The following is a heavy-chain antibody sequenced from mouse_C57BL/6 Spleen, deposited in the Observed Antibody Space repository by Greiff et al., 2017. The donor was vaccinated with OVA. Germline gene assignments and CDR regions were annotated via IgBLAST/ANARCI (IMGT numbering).Heavy chain of an antibody. CDR2: INPNTGGT. Sequence: EVQLQQSGPELVKPGASVKISCKASGYTFTDYYMNWVKQSHGKSLEWIGDINPNTGGTSYNQKFKGKATLTVDKSSSTAYMELRSLTSEDSAVYYCARGPAMDYWGQGTSVTVSS. V-gene: IGHV1-26*01. CDR3: ARGPAMDY. CDR1: GYTFTDYY. J-gene: IGHJ4*01.